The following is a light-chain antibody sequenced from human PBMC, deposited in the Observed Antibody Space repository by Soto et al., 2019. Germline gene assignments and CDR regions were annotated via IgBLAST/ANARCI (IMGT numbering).Light chain of an antibody. V-gene: IGKV1-5*03. J-gene: IGKJ2*01. CDR2: KAS. CDR1: QSISGW. CDR3: QQYNSYPYT. Sequence: DIQMTQSPSTLSASVGNRVIITCRASQSISGWVAWYQQKPGRAPNLLIYKASTLASGVPSRFSGIGSGTESTLTISRLQPDDFATYYCQQYNSYPYTFGQGTKLEIK.